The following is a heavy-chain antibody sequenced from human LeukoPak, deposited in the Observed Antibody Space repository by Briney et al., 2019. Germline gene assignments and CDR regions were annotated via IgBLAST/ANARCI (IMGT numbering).Heavy chain of an antibody. J-gene: IGHJ4*02. D-gene: IGHD6-13*01. CDR1: GFTVSNNY. Sequence: GGSLRLSCATSGFTVSNNYMSWVRQAPGKGLEWVSVIYSGGSTYYADSVKGRFTISRDNAKNSLYLQMNSLRAEDTAVYYCAKFIAAPFYFDYWGQGTLVTVSS. CDR3: AKFIAAPFYFDY. CDR2: IYSGGST. V-gene: IGHV3-53*01.